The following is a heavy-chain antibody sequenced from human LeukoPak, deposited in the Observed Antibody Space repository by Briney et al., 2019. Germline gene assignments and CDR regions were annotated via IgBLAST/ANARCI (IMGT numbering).Heavy chain of an antibody. CDR2: MSGSSSYI. CDR1: GFTFSTYS. Sequence: GGSLRLSCAASGFTFSTYSINWVRQAPGQGLEGVSFMSGSSSYIYYADSVKGRFTISRDNAKNSLYLQMNSLRAEDTAVYYCARGEYGSGSYHIDYWGQGTLVTVSS. J-gene: IGHJ4*02. D-gene: IGHD3-10*01. V-gene: IGHV3-21*01. CDR3: ARGEYGSGSYHIDY.